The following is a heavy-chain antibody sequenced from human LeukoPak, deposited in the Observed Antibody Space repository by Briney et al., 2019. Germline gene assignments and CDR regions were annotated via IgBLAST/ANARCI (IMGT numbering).Heavy chain of an antibody. Sequence: ASVKVSCKASGCTFPSYFMHWVRQAPGQGLEWMGIINPTGGSTTYAQKFQGRVTMTRDTSTSTVYMELSSLRSDDTAVYYCVRTAARRFDYWGQGTLVTVSS. D-gene: IGHD6-6*01. CDR1: GCTFPSYF. CDR2: INPTGGST. J-gene: IGHJ4*02. V-gene: IGHV1-46*01. CDR3: VRTAARRFDY.